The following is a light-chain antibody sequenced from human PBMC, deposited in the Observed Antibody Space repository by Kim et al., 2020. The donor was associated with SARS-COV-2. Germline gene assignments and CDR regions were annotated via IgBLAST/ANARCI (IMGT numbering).Light chain of an antibody. Sequence: VSPGRTASITCSGDKLGDKYACWYQQKPGQSPVLVIYQDSKRPPGIPERFSGSNSGNTATLTISGTQAMDEADYYCQAWDSSTEVFGGGTKVTVL. CDR1: KLGDKY. J-gene: IGLJ2*01. V-gene: IGLV3-1*01. CDR2: QDS. CDR3: QAWDSSTEV.